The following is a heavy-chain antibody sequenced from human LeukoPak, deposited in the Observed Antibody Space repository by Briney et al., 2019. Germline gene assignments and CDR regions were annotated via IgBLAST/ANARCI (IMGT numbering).Heavy chain of an antibody. D-gene: IGHD6-19*01. Sequence: GGSLRLSCAASGFTFSSYGMHWVRQAPGKGLEWVAIITYDGTDKNYADSVKGRFTISRDNSKNTLYLQMNSLRAEDTAVYYCAKGPGARGSSGYYDYWGQGTLVTVSS. J-gene: IGHJ4*02. CDR2: ITYDGTDK. CDR1: GFTFSSYG. V-gene: IGHV3-30*18. CDR3: AKGPGARGSSGYYDY.